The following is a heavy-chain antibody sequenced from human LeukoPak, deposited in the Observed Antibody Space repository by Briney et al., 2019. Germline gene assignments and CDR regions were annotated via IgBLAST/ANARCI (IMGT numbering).Heavy chain of an antibody. D-gene: IGHD1-26*01. Sequence: SQTLSLTCTVSGGSITSGGYYWSWTRQPPGKGLEWIGYIYYSGSTYYNPSLKSRVTISVDTSKNQFSLKLSSVTAADTAVYYCARVVGATDGPQHIDYWGQGTLVTVSS. J-gene: IGHJ4*02. CDR1: GGSITSGGYY. V-gene: IGHV4-30-4*01. CDR3: ARVVGATDGPQHIDY. CDR2: IYYSGST.